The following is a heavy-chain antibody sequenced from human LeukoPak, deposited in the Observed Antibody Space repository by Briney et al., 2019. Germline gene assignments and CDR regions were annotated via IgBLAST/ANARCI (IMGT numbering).Heavy chain of an antibody. J-gene: IGHJ3*01. D-gene: IGHD4-23*01. CDR3: ARADGTNSGTNAFDV. Sequence: ASVKVSCKTSGYRFNVYDILWVRQAPGHGLDYVGWISTYTGRANYAQKFQGRVSVITDTSTSTAYLELTNLTSSDTGLYYCARADGTNSGTNAFDVWGLGTMVIVAS. CDR2: ISTYTGRA. V-gene: IGHV1-18*01. CDR1: GYRFNVYD.